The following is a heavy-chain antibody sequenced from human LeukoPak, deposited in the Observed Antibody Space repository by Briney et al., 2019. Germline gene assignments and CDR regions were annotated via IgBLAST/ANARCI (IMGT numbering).Heavy chain of an antibody. J-gene: IGHJ5*02. V-gene: IGHV3-21*01. CDR2: ISSSSSYI. Sequence: GGSLRLSCAASGFTFSSYSMNWVRQAPGKGLVWVSSISSSSSYIYYADSVKGRFTISRDNAKNSLYLQMNSLRAEDTVVYYCARDDLFVVNDLGFDPWGQGTLVTVSS. D-gene: IGHD2-2*01. CDR1: GFTFSSYS. CDR3: ARDDLFVVNDLGFDP.